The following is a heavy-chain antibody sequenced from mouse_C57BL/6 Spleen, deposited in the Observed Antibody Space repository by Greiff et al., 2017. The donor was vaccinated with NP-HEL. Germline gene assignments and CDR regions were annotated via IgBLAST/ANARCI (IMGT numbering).Heavy chain of an antibody. J-gene: IGHJ3*01. CDR1: GYTFTSYW. V-gene: IGHV1-64*01. Sequence: QVQLKQPGAELVKPGASVKLSCKASGYTFTSYWMHWVKQRPGQGLEWIGMIHPNSGSTNYNEKFKSKATLTVDKSSSTAYMQLSSLTSEDSAVYYCARGLDWFAYWGQGTLVTVSA. CDR3: ARGLDWFAY. CDR2: IHPNSGST.